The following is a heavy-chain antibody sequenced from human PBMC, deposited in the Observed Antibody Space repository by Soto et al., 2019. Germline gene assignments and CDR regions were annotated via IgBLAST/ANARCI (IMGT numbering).Heavy chain of an antibody. CDR2: ISGSGGST. J-gene: IGHJ6*02. Sequence: GGSLRLSCAASGFTFSSYAMSWVRQAPGKGLEWVSAISGSGGSTYYADSVKGRFTISRDNSKNTLYLQMNSLRAEDTAVYYCAKGSGSYWYYYYGMDVWGQGTTVTVSS. CDR3: AKGSGSYWYYYYGMDV. D-gene: IGHD1-26*01. CDR1: GFTFSSYA. V-gene: IGHV3-23*01.